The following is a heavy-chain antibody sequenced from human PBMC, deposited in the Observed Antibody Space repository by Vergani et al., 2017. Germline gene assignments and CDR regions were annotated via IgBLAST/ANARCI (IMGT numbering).Heavy chain of an antibody. CDR2: ISSSSSYI. Sequence: EVQLVESGGGLVQPGGSLRLSCAASGFTFSSYAMSWVRQAPGKGLEWVSSISSSSSYIYYADSVKGRFTISRDNAKNSLYLQMNSLRAEDTAVYYCARGGEEYYDFWSGSNYYYYYGMDVWGQGTTVTVSS. CDR1: GFTFSSYA. CDR3: ARGGEEYYDFWSGSNYYYYYGMDV. J-gene: IGHJ6*02. D-gene: IGHD3-3*01. V-gene: IGHV3-21*01.